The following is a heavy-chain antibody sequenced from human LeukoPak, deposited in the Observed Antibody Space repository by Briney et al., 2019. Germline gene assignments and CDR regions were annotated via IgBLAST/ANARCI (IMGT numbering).Heavy chain of an antibody. CDR3: ARGSLTTVALFDY. J-gene: IGHJ4*02. CDR2: IYYSGST. CDR1: GGSISSYY. Sequence: SGTLSLTCTVSGGSISSYYWSWIRQPPGKGLEWIGYIYYSGSTNYNPSLKSRVTISVDTSKNQFSLKLSSVTAADTAVYYCARGSLTTVALFDYWGQGTLVTVSS. D-gene: IGHD4-4*01. V-gene: IGHV4-59*01.